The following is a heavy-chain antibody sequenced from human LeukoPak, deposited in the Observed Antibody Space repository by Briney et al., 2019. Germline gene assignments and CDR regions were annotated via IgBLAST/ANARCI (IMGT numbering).Heavy chain of an antibody. CDR3: ARVKRDCSGGSCYSYDY. D-gene: IGHD2-15*01. Sequence: PGGSLRLSCAASRFTFNTYAVNWVRQAPGKGLEWVSAISGNGDITYYADSVRGRFTISRDNSKNTLYLQMNSLRAEDTAVYHCARVKRDCSGGSCYSYDYWGQGTLVTVSS. CDR2: ISGNGDIT. CDR1: RFTFNTYA. J-gene: IGHJ4*02. V-gene: IGHV3-23*01.